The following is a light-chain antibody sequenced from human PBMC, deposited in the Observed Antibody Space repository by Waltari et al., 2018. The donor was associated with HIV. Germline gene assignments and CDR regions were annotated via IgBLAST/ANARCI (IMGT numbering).Light chain of an antibody. CDR2: KDN. J-gene: IGLJ1*01. CDR3: ATWDDILSGYL. V-gene: IGLV1-47*01. CDR1: NSNIGSNF. Sequence: QSVPTQPPSASGTPGQRVAISCSGSNSNIGSNFVSWYQQLPGTAPTLLSYKDNQRPSEVPERSSASKSGSSSSLAISGLRSEDEAEYYCATWDDILSGYLFGTGTKVTVL.